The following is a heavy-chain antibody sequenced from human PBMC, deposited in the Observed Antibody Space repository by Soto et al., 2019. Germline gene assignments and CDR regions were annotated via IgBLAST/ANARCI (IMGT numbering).Heavy chain of an antibody. CDR2: ISGSGSTI. J-gene: IGHJ4*02. CDR3: ARVGHIAADGTPDY. CDR1: GFTFSDYY. D-gene: IGHD6-13*01. Sequence: QVQLVESGGGLVKPGGSLILSCAASGFTFSDYYMSWFRQAPGKGLEWVSYISGSGSTIHDADSVKGRFTISRDNAKNSLYLQMNSLRAEDTAVYYGARVGHIAADGTPDYWCQGTLVTVSS. V-gene: IGHV3-11*01.